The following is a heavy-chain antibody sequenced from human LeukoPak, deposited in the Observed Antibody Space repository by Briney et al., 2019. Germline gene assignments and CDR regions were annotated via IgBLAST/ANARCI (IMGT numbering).Heavy chain of an antibody. D-gene: IGHD5-24*01. CDR1: GGTFSSYA. CDR2: IIPILGIA. CDR3: AERWLQTMAAFDI. J-gene: IGHJ3*02. V-gene: IGHV1-69*04. Sequence: SVKVSCKASGGTFSSYAISWVRQAPGQGLEWMGRIIPILGIANYAQKFQGRVTITADKSTSTAYMELSSLRSEDTAVYYCAERWLQTMAAFDIWGQGTMVTVSS.